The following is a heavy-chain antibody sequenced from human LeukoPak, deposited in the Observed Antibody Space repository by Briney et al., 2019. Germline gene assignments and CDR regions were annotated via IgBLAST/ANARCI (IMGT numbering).Heavy chain of an antibody. CDR3: AKDGSLGELSPREYYFDY. V-gene: IGHV3-43D*03. Sequence: GGSLRLSCAASGLIFDDYTMHWVRQAPGKGLEWVSLISWDGGSTYYADSVKGRFTISRDNSKNSLYLQMNSLRAEDTALYYCAKDGSLGELSPREYYFDYWGQGTLVTVSS. J-gene: IGHJ4*02. D-gene: IGHD3-16*02. CDR1: GLIFDDYT. CDR2: ISWDGGST.